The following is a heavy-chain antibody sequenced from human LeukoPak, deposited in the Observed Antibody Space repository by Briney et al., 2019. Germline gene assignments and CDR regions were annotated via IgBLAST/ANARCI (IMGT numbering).Heavy chain of an antibody. D-gene: IGHD6-19*01. V-gene: IGHV3-48*01. J-gene: IGHJ6*03. Sequence: PGGSLRLSCAASGFTFSSYEMNWVRQAPGKGLEWVSYISSSSSTIYYADSVKGRFTISRDNAKNSLYLQMNSLRAEDTAVYYCARGVGRASGWLALATNYYYYYMDVWGKGTTVTVSS. CDR3: ARGVGRASGWLALATNYYYYYMDV. CDR2: ISSSSSTI. CDR1: GFTFSSYE.